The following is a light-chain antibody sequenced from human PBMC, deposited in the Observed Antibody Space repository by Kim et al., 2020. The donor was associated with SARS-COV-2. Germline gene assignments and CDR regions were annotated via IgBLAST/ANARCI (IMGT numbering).Light chain of an antibody. J-gene: IGKJ1*01. V-gene: IGKV3-15*01. CDR3: QQYYNWPRT. CDR1: QLVSSS. CDR2: GAS. Sequence: VSPGKRVPLSCRARQLVSSSLAWYQQKPGQAPRLLIYGASARATGTPARFSGSASGTEFTLTISSLQSEDFAVYYCQQYYNWPRTFGQGTKVDIK.